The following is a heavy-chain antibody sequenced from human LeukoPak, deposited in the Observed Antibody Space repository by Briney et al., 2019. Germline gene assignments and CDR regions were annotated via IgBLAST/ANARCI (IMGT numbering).Heavy chain of an antibody. CDR2: IYYSGST. CDR1: GGSISSYY. J-gene: IGHJ3*02. CDR3: ARTLDYSLHRSDAFDI. D-gene: IGHD3-10*01. Sequence: SETLSLTCTVSGGSISSYYWSWIRQPPGKGLEWIGYIYYSGSTNYNPSLKSRVTISVDTSKNQFSLKLSSVTAADTAVYYCARTLDYSLHRSDAFDIWGQGTMVTVSS. V-gene: IGHV4-59*08.